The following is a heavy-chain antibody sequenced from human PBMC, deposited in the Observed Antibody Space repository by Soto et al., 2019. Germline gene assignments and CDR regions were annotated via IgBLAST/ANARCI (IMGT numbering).Heavy chain of an antibody. CDR3: ARQTGLGATNY. J-gene: IGHJ4*02. V-gene: IGHV3-74*01. D-gene: IGHD1-26*01. Sequence: PGGALTVSSADSGFTFNIFWMHWVRQAPGKGLVWVARINTDGSVTSHADSVKGRFTISRDNAKSSLYLQMNSLRAEDSARYYCARQTGLGATNYWGRGTLVTVSS. CDR1: GFTFNIFW. CDR2: INTDGSVT.